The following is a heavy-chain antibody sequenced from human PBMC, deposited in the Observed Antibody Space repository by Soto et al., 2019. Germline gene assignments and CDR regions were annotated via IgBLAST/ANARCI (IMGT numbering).Heavy chain of an antibody. J-gene: IGHJ4*02. CDR2: MYYSGSS. D-gene: IGHD4-4*01. CDR3: ARHPRDDYNYGGSGIFDY. CDR1: GGSISSRTFW. Sequence: SETLSLTCSVSGGSISSRTFWWAWIRQPPGKGLEWIGDMYYSGSSYSSPSLKSRVTLSVDTSKNQLSLKLNSVTAADTAVYYCARHPRDDYNYGGSGIFDYWGQGTLVTVSS. V-gene: IGHV4-39*01.